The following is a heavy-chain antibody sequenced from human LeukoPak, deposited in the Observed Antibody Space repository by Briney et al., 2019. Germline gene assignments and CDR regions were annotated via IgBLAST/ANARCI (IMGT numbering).Heavy chain of an antibody. J-gene: IGHJ4*02. CDR1: GFTFSSYG. V-gene: IGHV3-64*01. CDR2: ICNNGSST. CDR3: ARERRDSSGWYYFDY. Sequence: PGGALRLSCAASGFTFSSYGMHWVRQAPGKGLDYVSAICNNGSSTYYANSVKGRFTISRDNSKNTLYLQMGSLRAEHMAVYYCARERRDSSGWYYFDYWGQGTLVTVSS. D-gene: IGHD6-19*01.